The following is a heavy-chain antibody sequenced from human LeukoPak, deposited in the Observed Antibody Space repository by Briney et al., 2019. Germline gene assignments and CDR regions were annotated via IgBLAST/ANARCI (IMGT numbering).Heavy chain of an antibody. J-gene: IGHJ6*02. CDR2: INHSGST. V-gene: IGHV4-34*01. CDR3: ARGLPPPPYYYGMDV. CDR1: GGSLSGYY. Sequence: PSETLSLTCAVYGGSLSGYYWSWIRQPPGKGLEWIGEINHSGSTNYNPSLKSRVTISVDTSKNQFSLKLSSVTAADTAVYYCARGLPPPPYYYGMDVWGQGTTVTVSS.